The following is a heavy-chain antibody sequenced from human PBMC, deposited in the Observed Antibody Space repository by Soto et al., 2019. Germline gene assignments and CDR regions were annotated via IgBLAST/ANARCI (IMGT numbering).Heavy chain of an antibody. Sequence: SQTLSLTCAISGDSVSSNSAAWNWIRQSPSRGLEWLGRTYYRSRWYDDYAESVRGRIAVNPDTSKSQFSLQLNSVTPEDTAVYFCARANDPSGNYIQYFDYWGQGTLVTVSS. CDR1: GDSVSSNSAA. CDR3: ARANDPSGNYIQYFDY. J-gene: IGHJ4*02. CDR2: TYYRSRWYD. D-gene: IGHD3-22*01. V-gene: IGHV6-1*01.